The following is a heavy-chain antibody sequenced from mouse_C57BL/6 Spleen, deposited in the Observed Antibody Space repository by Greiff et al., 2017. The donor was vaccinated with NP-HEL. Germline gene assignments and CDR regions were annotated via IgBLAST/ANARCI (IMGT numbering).Heavy chain of an antibody. CDR3: ASWAVVATRSYWYFDV. CDR1: GYTFTSYW. Sequence: VQLQQPGAELVMPGASVKLSCKASGYTFTSYWMHWVKQRPGQGLEWIGEIDPSDSYTNYNQKFKGKSTLTVDKSSSTAYMQLSSLTAEDSAVYYCASWAVVATRSYWYFDVWGTGTTVTVSS. J-gene: IGHJ1*03. V-gene: IGHV1-69*01. D-gene: IGHD1-1*01. CDR2: IDPSDSYT.